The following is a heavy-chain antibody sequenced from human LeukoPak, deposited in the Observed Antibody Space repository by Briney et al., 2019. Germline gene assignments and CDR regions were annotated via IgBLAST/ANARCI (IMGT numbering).Heavy chain of an antibody. CDR3: ARIPVVAAFDY. Sequence: TGGSLRLSCAASGFIFGNYWMTWVRQAPGKGLEWVANIQKDGSEKYSVGSVQGRFTISRDNAENSLYLQMNSLRVEDTAVYYCARIPVVAAFDYWGQGILVTVSS. CDR2: IQKDGSEK. D-gene: IGHD3-22*01. CDR1: GFIFGNYW. V-gene: IGHV3-7*03. J-gene: IGHJ4*02.